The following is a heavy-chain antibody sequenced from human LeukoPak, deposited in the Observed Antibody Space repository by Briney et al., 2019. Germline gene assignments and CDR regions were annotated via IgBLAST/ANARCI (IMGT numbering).Heavy chain of an antibody. CDR3: ARVDPYNSMVYAMSFDY. CDR1: GGSISSYY. V-gene: IGHV4-59*01. D-gene: IGHD2-8*01. J-gene: IGHJ4*02. Sequence: PSETLSLTCTVSGGSISSYYWSWIRQPPGKGLEWIGYIYYSGSTNYNPSLKSRVTISVDTSKNQFSLKLSSVTAADTAVYYCARVDPYNSMVYAMSFDYWGQGTLVTVSS. CDR2: IYYSGST.